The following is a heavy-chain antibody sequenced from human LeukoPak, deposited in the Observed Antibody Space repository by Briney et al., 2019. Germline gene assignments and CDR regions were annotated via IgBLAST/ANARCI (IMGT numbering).Heavy chain of an antibody. CDR3: ASGEVVPAAMGWFDP. V-gene: IGHV3-48*01. J-gene: IGHJ5*02. D-gene: IGHD2-2*01. Sequence: GGSLRLSCAASGFTFTSYNMNWVRQAPGKGLEWVSYISSSSSTIYYADSVKGRFTISRDNAKTSLYLQMNSLRAEDTAVYYCASGEVVPAAMGWFDPWGQGTLVTVSS. CDR2: ISSSSSTI. CDR1: GFTFTSYN.